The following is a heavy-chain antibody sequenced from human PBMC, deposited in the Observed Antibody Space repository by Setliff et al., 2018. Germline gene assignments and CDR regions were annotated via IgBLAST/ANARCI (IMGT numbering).Heavy chain of an antibody. CDR1: GYTFTTYY. V-gene: IGHV1-46*01. D-gene: IGHD3-3*01. Sequence: VASVKVSCKASGYTFTTYYMHWVRQAPGQGLEWMGVINPGDGSTTYAQKFQGRVKMTRDTSTNTVYMQLNSLRFEDRAVYYCARENTAKNFWGEESDYWGQGMLVTVSS. J-gene: IGHJ4*02. CDR3: ARENTAKNFWGEESDY. CDR2: INPGDGST.